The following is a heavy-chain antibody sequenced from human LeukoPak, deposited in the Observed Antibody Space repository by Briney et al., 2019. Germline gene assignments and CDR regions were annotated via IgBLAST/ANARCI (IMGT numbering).Heavy chain of an antibody. CDR2: ISSSGNT. J-gene: IGHJ4*02. V-gene: IGHV3-23*01. D-gene: IGHD6-13*01. CDR1: GFTFSRSA. Sequence: GGSLRLSCSASGFTFSRSAMTWVRQTPGKGLDWVSSISSSGNTYYADSVKGRFTISRDNSKNMLYLQMNSLRAEDTAVYYCVKGRISEDGLDFWGQGTLVTVSS. CDR3: VKGRISEDGLDF.